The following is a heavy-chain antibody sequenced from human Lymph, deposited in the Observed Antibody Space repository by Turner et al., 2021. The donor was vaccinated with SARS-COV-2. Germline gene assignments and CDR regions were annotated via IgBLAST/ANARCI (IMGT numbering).Heavy chain of an antibody. V-gene: IGHV3-33*01. J-gene: IGHJ4*02. CDR1: GFTFSTYV. CDR3: ARGLGSSWYSGGFDF. Sequence: VPLVESGGGVVQPGRSLRLPCSASGFTFSTYVMHWVRQAPGKGLEWVAVIWYDGSNKYYADSVKGRFTISRDNSKNTLYLQMNSLRAEDTAVYYCARGLGSSWYSGGFDFWGQGTLVTVSS. D-gene: IGHD6-13*01. CDR2: IWYDGSNK.